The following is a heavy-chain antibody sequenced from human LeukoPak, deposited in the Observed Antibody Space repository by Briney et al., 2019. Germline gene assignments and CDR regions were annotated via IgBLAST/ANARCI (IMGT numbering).Heavy chain of an antibody. CDR3: ARALVGGIRLLHYYYGMDV. CDR1: GGSISSGDYY. V-gene: IGHV4-30-4*01. CDR2: IYYSGST. D-gene: IGHD2-15*01. J-gene: IGHJ6*02. Sequence: PSQTLSLTCTVSGGSISSGDYYWSWIRQPPGKGLEWIGYIYYSGSTYYNPSLKSRVTISVDTSKNPFSLKLSSVTAADTAVYYCARALVGGIRLLHYYYGMDVWGQGTTVTVSS.